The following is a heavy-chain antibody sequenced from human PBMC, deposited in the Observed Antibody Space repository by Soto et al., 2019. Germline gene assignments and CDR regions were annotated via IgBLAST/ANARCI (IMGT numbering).Heavy chain of an antibody. Sequence: GPGVKKPGASVRVSCRASGYSFTDYGVSWVRQAPGQGLEWLGWISAYSGNTHYAQKFQDRVTMTTDASTTTAYMELRSLTSDDTAVYYCARAATTFGVVTKIAFWGQGALVTVSS. J-gene: IGHJ4*02. V-gene: IGHV1-18*04. CDR1: GYSFTDYG. D-gene: IGHD3-3*01. CDR3: ARAATTFGVVTKIAF. CDR2: ISAYSGNT.